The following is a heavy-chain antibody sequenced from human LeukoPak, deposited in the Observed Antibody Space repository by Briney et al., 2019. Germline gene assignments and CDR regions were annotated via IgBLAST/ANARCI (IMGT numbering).Heavy chain of an antibody. CDR3: ARDAPYCGGDCYYDL. J-gene: IGHJ2*01. CDR2: IYNSGST. V-gene: IGHV4-59*01. D-gene: IGHD2-21*01. Sequence: PSETLSLTCTVSGGSISSYYWSWIRQPPGKGLEWIGYIYNSGSTNYNPSLKSRVTISVDTSKNQFSLKLSSVTAADTAVYYCARDAPYCGGDCYYDLWGRGTLVTVSS. CDR1: GGSISSYY.